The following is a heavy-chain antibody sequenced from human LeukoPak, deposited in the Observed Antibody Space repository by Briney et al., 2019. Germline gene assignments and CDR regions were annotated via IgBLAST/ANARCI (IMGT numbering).Heavy chain of an antibody. CDR3: ARDPRSALDY. V-gene: IGHV3-20*04. CDR2: INWNGGST. Sequence: GGSLRLSCAAAGFTFDDYGMSWVRQAPGKGLEWVSGINWNGGSTGYADSVKGRFTISRDNAKSSLYLQMNSLRAEDTALYYCARDPRSALDYWGQGTLVTVSS. CDR1: GFTFDDYG. J-gene: IGHJ4*02.